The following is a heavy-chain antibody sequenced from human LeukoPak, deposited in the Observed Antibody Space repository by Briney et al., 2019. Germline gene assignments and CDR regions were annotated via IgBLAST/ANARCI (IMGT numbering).Heavy chain of an antibody. CDR3: ARVRSPYSTALGV. CDR1: GYSISSGYY. J-gene: IGHJ6*04. V-gene: IGHV4-38-2*02. CDR2: INHSGST. Sequence: SETLSLTCTVSGYSISSGYYWSWIRQPPGKGLEWIGEINHSGSTNYNPSLKSRVTISVDTSKNQFSLKLSSVTAADTAVYYCARVRSPYSTALGVWGKGTTVTVSS. D-gene: IGHD2/OR15-2a*01.